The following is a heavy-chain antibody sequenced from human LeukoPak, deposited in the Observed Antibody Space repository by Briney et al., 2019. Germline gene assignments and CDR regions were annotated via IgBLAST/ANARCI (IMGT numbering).Heavy chain of an antibody. CDR1: GFTFDDYG. D-gene: IGHD1-14*01. J-gene: IGHJ4*02. CDR3: ARLGTNHDY. V-gene: IGHV4-34*01. CDR2: INHSGST. Sequence: PGGSLRLSCAASGFTFDDYGMSWVRQAPGKGLEWIGEINHSGSTNYNPSLKSRVTISVDTSKNQFSLKLSSVTAADTAVYYCARLGTNHDYWGQGTLVTVSS.